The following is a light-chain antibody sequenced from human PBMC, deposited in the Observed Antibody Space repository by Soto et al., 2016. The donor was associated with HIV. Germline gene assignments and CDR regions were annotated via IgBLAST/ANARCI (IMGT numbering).Light chain of an antibody. J-gene: IGLJ2*01. CDR1: NIGIKH. CDR2: GNG. V-gene: IGLV3-21*02. CDR3: QVWGATHDLLVV. Sequence: SYVLTQTPSVSVAPGQTARIPCQGDNIGIKHVHWYRQMAGQAPVLVVYGNGDRPSGIPERFSGSKSGTTATLTISRVEAGDEADYYCQVWGATHDLLVVFGGGTKLTVL.